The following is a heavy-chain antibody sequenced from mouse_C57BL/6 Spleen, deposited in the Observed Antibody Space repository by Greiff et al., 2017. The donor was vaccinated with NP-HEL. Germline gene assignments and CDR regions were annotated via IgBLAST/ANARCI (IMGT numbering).Heavy chain of an antibody. V-gene: IGHV5-9-1*02. CDR1: GFTFSSYA. CDR2: LSSGGDYI. Sequence: EVKLMESGEGLVKPGGSLKLSCAASGFTFSSYAMSWVRQTPEKRLEWVAYLSSGGDYIYYADTVKGRFTISRDNARNTLYLQMSSLKSEDTAMYYCTSMVTPWFAYWGQGTLVTVSA. D-gene: IGHD2-3*01. CDR3: TSMVTPWFAY. J-gene: IGHJ3*01.